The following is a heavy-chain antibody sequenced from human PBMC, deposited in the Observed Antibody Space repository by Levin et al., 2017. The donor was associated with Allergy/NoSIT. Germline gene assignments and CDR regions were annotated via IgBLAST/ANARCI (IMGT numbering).Heavy chain of an antibody. CDR2: IYYSGST. V-gene: IGHV4-39*01. D-gene: IGHD3-3*01. J-gene: IGHJ4*02. Sequence: SETLSLTCTVSGGSIYSSSYYWGWIRQPPGKGLEWIGSIYYSGSTYYNPSLKSRVTISVDTSKKQFSLKLSSVTAADTAVYYCARHVYDVWSGYYSLPTKFDYWGQGTLVTVSS. CDR3: ARHVYDVWSGYYSLPTKFDY. CDR1: GGSIYSSSYY.